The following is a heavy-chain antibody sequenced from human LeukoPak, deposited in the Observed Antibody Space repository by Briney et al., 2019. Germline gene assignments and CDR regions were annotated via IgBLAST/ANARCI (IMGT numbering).Heavy chain of an antibody. D-gene: IGHD5-18*01. J-gene: IGHJ5*02. Sequence: GGTLRLSCAASGFTFSSYSMNWVRQAPGKGLEWVSSISSSSSYIYYADSVKGRFTISRDNAKNSLYLQMNSLRAEDTAVYYCARLTPGYSYGYNWFDPWGQGTLVTVSS. V-gene: IGHV3-21*01. CDR1: GFTFSSYS. CDR2: ISSSSSYI. CDR3: ARLTPGYSYGYNWFDP.